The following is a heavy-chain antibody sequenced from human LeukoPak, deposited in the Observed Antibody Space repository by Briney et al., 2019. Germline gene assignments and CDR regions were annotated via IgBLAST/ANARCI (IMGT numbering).Heavy chain of an antibody. CDR3: ARERYIVVVPAANTPGYFDY. CDR1: GGSISSYY. J-gene: IGHJ4*02. CDR2: IYYSGCT. Sequence: SETLSLTCTVSGGSISSYYWSWLRQPPGKGLEWIGYIYYSGCTNYNPSHKSRVTIPVDTSKNQFSLKLSSVTAADTAVYYCARERYIVVVPAANTPGYFDYWGQGTLVTVAS. V-gene: IGHV4-59*01. D-gene: IGHD2-2*01.